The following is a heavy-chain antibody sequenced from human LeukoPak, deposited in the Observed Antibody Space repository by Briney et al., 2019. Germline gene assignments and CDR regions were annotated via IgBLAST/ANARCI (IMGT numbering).Heavy chain of an antibody. Sequence: GGSLRLSCAASGFTFSSYAMHWVRQAPGKGLEWVAVISYDGSNKYYADSVKGRFTISRDNSKNTLYLQMNSLRVEDTAVYYCARDTRWLVPSGDFDYWGQGTLVTVSS. CDR3: ARDTRWLVPSGDFDY. CDR2: ISYDGSNK. J-gene: IGHJ4*02. D-gene: IGHD6-19*01. CDR1: GFTFSSYA. V-gene: IGHV3-30-3*01.